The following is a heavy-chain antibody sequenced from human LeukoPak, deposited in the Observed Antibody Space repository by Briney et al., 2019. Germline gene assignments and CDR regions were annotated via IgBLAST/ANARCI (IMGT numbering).Heavy chain of an antibody. Sequence: GGSLRLSCAASGFTFISYLMHWVRQAPGKGLGWVSRIHSDGGSTNYADSVKGRFTISRDNAKNTLYLQMSSLRAEDTAVYYCARGSSTREDYWGQGILVTVSS. CDR2: IHSDGGST. CDR3: ARGSSTREDY. D-gene: IGHD5/OR15-5a*01. V-gene: IGHV3-74*01. CDR1: GFTFISYL. J-gene: IGHJ4*02.